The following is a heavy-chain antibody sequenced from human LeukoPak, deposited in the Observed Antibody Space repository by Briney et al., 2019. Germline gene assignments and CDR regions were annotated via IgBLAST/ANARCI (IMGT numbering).Heavy chain of an antibody. V-gene: IGHV3-48*03. J-gene: IGHJ6*02. Sequence: GGSLRLSCVASGFTFSSHEVNWVRQAPGKGLEWISCISSSGTTTKYADSVKGRFTIFRDNAKNSLYLQMNSLRAEDTAVYYCARDLSASYSYYYYGLDVWGQGTTVTASS. CDR2: ISSSGTTT. D-gene: IGHD3-10*01. CDR1: GFTFSSHE. CDR3: ARDLSASYSYYYYGLDV.